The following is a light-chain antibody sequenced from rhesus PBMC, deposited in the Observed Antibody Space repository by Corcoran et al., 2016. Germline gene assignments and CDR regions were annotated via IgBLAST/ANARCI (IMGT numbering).Light chain of an antibody. Sequence: EIVMTQSPATLSLSPGERATLSCRASQSVSSNLAWYPPKPGQAPSLLIYGTSNRATGIPDRFSGSGSGTDVTLTISSLEPEDFAVDYCQQFNNWPLTFGGGTKVEIK. CDR2: GTS. J-gene: IGKJ4*01. CDR3: QQFNNWPLT. V-gene: IGKV3-42*03. CDR1: QSVSSN.